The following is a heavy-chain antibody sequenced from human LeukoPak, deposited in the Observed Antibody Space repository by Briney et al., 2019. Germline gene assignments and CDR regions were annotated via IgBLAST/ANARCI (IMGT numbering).Heavy chain of an antibody. CDR3: ARDLLDIVVVPAAIPDYFDY. V-gene: IGHV3-21*01. Sequence: AGSLRLSCAASGFTFSSYSMNWVPQAPGKGLEWFSSISSSSSYIYYADSVKRRFTISRDNAKNSLYLQMNSLRAEDTAVYYCARDLLDIVVVPAAIPDYFDYWGQGTLVTVSS. CDR2: ISSSSSYI. D-gene: IGHD2-2*01. CDR1: GFTFSSYS. J-gene: IGHJ4*02.